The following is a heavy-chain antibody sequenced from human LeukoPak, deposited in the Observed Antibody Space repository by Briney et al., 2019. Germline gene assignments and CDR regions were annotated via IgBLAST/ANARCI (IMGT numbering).Heavy chain of an antibody. J-gene: IGHJ4*02. CDR2: IWYDGGYK. V-gene: IGHV3-33*01. CDR1: GFTFSNYG. CDR3: ARNYYDSSGYQEATFNY. Sequence: AGGSLRLSCAASGFTFSNYGMHWVRQAPGKGLEWVAGIWYDGGYKYYADSVKGRFTISRDNSKNTVFPQMDSLRAEDTAVYYCARNYYDSSGYQEATFNYWGQGTLVTVSS. D-gene: IGHD3-22*01.